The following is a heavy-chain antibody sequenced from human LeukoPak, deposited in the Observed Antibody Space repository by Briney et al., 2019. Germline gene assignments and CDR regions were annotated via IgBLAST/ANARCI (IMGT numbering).Heavy chain of an antibody. CDR3: ARVYSSSWRCDY. J-gene: IGHJ4*02. D-gene: IGHD6-13*01. V-gene: IGHV3-21*01. Sequence: GGSLRLSCAASGFTFSSYSMNWVRQAPGKGLEWVSSISSSSSYIYYADSVKGRFTISRDNAKNSLYLQMNSLRAEDTAVYYCARVYSSSWRCDYWDQGTLVTVSS. CDR1: GFTFSSYS. CDR2: ISSSSSYI.